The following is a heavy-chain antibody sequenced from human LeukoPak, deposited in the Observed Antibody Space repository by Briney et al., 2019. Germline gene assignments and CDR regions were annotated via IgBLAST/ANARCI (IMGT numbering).Heavy chain of an antibody. CDR2: IIPIFGTA. J-gene: IGHJ4*02. CDR1: GGTFSSYA. Sequence: SVKVSCKASGGTFSSYAISWVRQAPGQGLEWMGGIIPIFGTANYAQKFQGRVTITTDESASTAYMELSSLRSEDTAVYYCARGSRDGYNYWYFDYWGQGTLVTVSS. V-gene: IGHV1-69*05. D-gene: IGHD5-24*01. CDR3: ARGSRDGYNYWYFDY.